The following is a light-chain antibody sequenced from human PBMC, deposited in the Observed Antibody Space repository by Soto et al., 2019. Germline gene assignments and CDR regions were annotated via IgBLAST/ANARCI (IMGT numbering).Light chain of an antibody. CDR2: GAS. CDR3: QHTDTAPRT. J-gene: IGKJ1*01. V-gene: IGKV1-39*01. Sequence: DIQMTQSPSSLSASVGDRVTITCRASQSITIYLNWYQQRPGKAPMLLIYGASTLQSGVPSMFSGSGSMTDFTLSISDLRPDDSATYYCQHTDTAPRTFGQATKVDI. CDR1: QSITIY.